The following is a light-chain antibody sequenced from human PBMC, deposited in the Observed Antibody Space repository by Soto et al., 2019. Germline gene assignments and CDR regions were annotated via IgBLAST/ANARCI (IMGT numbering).Light chain of an antibody. CDR3: QSYDSSLGVSV. CDR2: ANA. CDR1: SSNIGADFD. Sequence: QSVLTQPPSVSGAPGQRVTISCTGSSSNIGADFDVHWYQQFPGTVPKLLIYANAGRPSGVSDRFSSSKSGTSASLAITGLQPDDEADYYCQSYDSSLGVSVFGGRTKLTVL. J-gene: IGLJ2*01. V-gene: IGLV1-40*01.